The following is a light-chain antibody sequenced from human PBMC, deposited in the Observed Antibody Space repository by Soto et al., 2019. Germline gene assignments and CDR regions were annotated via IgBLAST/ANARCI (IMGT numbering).Light chain of an antibody. CDR3: CSYAGSYTSPYV. Sequence: QSVLTQPPSVSGSPGQSVTISCTGTSRDVGGYNYVSWYQQHPGRAPKLLIYDVRKWPSGVPDRFSGYKFGDTASLTISGLQPEDEADYYCCSYAGSYTSPYVFGTGTKVTVL. J-gene: IGLJ1*01. CDR2: DVR. V-gene: IGLV2-11*01. CDR1: SRDVGGYNY.